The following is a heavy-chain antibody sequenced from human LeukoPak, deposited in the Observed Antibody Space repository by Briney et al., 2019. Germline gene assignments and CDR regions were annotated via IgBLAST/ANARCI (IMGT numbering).Heavy chain of an antibody. J-gene: IGHJ4*02. CDR2: ITTGSTDI. V-gene: IGHV3-21*06. D-gene: IGHD7-27*01. CDR3: ARDLPGVPIDH. CDR1: GFTFSTYN. Sequence: GGSLRLSCAASGFTFSTYNMNWIRQAPGKVLEWVSSITTGSTDIYYADSLKGRFTISRDDAKNSVYLQMNSLRVEDTAVYYCARDLPGVPIDHWGQGILVTVSS.